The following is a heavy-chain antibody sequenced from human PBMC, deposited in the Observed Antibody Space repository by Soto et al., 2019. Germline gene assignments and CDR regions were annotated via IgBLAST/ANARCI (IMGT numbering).Heavy chain of an antibody. CDR2: IIPILGIA. Sequence: SVKVSCKASGGTFSSYTISWVRQSPGQGLEWMGRIIPILGIANYAQKFQGRVTITADKSTSTAYMELSSVRSEDTAVYYCASHLNSNYDFWSGYPYYYYYMDVWGKGTTVTVSS. V-gene: IGHV1-69*02. D-gene: IGHD3-3*01. CDR3: ASHLNSNYDFWSGYPYYYYYMDV. CDR1: GGTFSSYT. J-gene: IGHJ6*03.